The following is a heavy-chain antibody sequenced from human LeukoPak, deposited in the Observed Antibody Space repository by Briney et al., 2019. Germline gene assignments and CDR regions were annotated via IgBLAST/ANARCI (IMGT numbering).Heavy chain of an antibody. Sequence: GGSLRLSCAASGFTFSSYAMHWVRQAPGKGLEWVAIISYDGSDKYYADSVKGRHTISRDNSKSTLYLQMISLRTEDTAVYYCARADGSVAGPPSGHWGQGTLVTVSS. CDR1: GFTFSSYA. D-gene: IGHD6-19*01. CDR2: ISYDGSDK. J-gene: IGHJ4*02. CDR3: ARADGSVAGPPSGH. V-gene: IGHV3-30-3*01.